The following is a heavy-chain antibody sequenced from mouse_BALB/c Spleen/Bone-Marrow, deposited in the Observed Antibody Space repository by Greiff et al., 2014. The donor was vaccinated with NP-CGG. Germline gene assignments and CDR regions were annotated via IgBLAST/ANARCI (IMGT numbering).Heavy chain of an antibody. CDR3: ARGDGKYAFAY. CDR1: GYTFTTYW. Sequence: QVQLQQSGAGLVKPGASVKLSCKASGYTFTTYWMQWVKRRPGQGLEWIGEINPSNGRTNYNEKFKRKATLTVDKSSSTAYMQLSSLTSEDSAVYYCARGDGKYAFAYWGQGTLVTVSA. D-gene: IGHD2-1*01. J-gene: IGHJ3*01. CDR2: INPSNGRT. V-gene: IGHV1S81*02.